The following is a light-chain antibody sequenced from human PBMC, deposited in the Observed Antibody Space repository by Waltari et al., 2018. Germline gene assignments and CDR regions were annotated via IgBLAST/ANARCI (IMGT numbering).Light chain of an antibody. V-gene: IGLV2-8*01. Sequence: QSALTQPPSASGSPGQSVTISCTGTSSDVGAYNHVSWHQQHPGKAPKLMLYEVNKRPSGVPDRFSGSKSGNTASLTVSGLQAEDEADYYCSSYADNTIFVFGTGTKVTVL. CDR1: SSDVGAYNH. J-gene: IGLJ1*01. CDR2: EVN. CDR3: SSYADNTIFV.